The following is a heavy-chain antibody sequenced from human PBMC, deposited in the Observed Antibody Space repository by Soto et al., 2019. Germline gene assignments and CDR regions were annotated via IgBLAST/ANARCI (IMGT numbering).Heavy chain of an antibody. Sequence: SLTCAVYGGSFSGYYWSWIRQPPGKGLEWIGEINHSGSTNYNPSLKSRVTISVDTSKNQFSLKLSSVTAADTAVYYCARGSAAARHWFDPWGQGTLVTVSS. D-gene: IGHD6-13*01. J-gene: IGHJ5*02. CDR2: INHSGST. CDR1: GGSFSGYY. CDR3: ARGSAAARHWFDP. V-gene: IGHV4-34*01.